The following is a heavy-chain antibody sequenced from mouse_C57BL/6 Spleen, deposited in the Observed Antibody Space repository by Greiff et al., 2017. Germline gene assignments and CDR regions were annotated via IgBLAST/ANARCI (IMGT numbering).Heavy chain of an antibody. CDR3: ARGGTTVVEGIYAMDY. Sequence: EVKLVESGGGLVKPGGSLKLSCAASGFTFSSYAMSWVRQTPEKRLEWVATISDGGSYTYYPDNVKGRFTISRDNAKNNLYLQMSHLKSEDTAMDYCARGGTTVVEGIYAMDYWGQGTSVTVSS. CDR1: GFTFSSYA. V-gene: IGHV5-4*03. D-gene: IGHD1-1*01. J-gene: IGHJ4*01. CDR2: ISDGGSYT.